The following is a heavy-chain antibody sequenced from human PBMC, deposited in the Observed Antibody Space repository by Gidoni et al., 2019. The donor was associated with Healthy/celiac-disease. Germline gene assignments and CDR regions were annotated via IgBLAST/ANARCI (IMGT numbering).Heavy chain of an antibody. CDR1: GYTFTGDY. V-gene: IGHV1-2*02. CDR3: ARDEGQWELLPALGFTLYYYGMDV. D-gene: IGHD1-26*01. Sequence: QVQLVPSGTEVKKPGASARVSCKASGYTFTGDYMHWVRQAPGQGLEWMGWINPNSGGTNYAQKFQGRVTMTRDTSISTAYMELSRLRSDDTAVYYCARDEGQWELLPALGFTLYYYGMDVWGQGTTVTVSS. CDR2: INPNSGGT. J-gene: IGHJ6*02.